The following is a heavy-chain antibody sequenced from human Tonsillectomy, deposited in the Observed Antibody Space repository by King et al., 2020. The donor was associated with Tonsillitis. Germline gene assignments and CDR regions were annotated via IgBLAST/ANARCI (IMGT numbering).Heavy chain of an antibody. D-gene: IGHD3-22*01. V-gene: IGHV5-10-1*03. CDR3: ARKVKDYYDTSGYYDY. J-gene: IGHJ4*02. Sequence: VQLVESGAEVKKPGESLSISCKGSGYSFTSYWISWVRQMPGKGLEWMGRIDPSDCYTNYRPSFQGHVTISADKSISTAYLQWSSLKAADTAMYYCARKVKDYYDTSGYYDYWGQGTLVTVSS. CDR1: GYSFTSYW. CDR2: IDPSDCYT.